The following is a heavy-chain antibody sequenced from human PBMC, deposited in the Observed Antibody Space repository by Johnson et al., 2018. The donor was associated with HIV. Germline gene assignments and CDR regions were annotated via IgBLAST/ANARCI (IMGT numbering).Heavy chain of an antibody. CDR1: GFTFSAYA. CDR3: ARDRERYNGSLGAFDI. J-gene: IGHJ3*02. V-gene: IGHV3-30-3*01. D-gene: IGHD1-14*01. Sequence: QVQLVESGGGVVQPGRSLRLSCAASGFTFSAYAMHWVRQAPGKGLEWVALVSYDGSNRYYADSVKGRVTISRDNSKNTQYLQMNSLRAEDTAVYYCARDRERYNGSLGAFDIWGQGTRVTFSS. CDR2: VSYDGSNR.